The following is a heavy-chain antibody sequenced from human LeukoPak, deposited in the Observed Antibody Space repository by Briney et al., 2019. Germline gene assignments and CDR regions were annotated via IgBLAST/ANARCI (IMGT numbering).Heavy chain of an antibody. Sequence: GESLKISCKGSGYSFINYWIAWVRQMPGKGLEWMGILFPGDSDTRYSPSFQGQVTISADKSISTAYLQWSSLKASDTAMYYCARRDRYGSSWAVDYWGQGTLVTVSS. V-gene: IGHV5-51*01. J-gene: IGHJ4*02. CDR1: GYSFINYW. CDR2: LFPGDSDT. CDR3: ARRDRYGSSWAVDY. D-gene: IGHD6-13*01.